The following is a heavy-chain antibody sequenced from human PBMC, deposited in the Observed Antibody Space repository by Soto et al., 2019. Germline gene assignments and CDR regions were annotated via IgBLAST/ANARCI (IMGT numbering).Heavy chain of an antibody. CDR1: GGTFSSYA. J-gene: IGHJ6*02. V-gene: IGHV1-69*13. Sequence: SVKVSCKASGGTFSSYAISWVRQAPGQGLEWMGGIIPIFGTANYAQKFQGRVTITADESTSTAYMELSSLRSEYAAVYYCARVPDYYYYYGMDVWGQGTTVTVSS. CDR3: ARVPDYYYYYGMDV. CDR2: IIPIFGTA.